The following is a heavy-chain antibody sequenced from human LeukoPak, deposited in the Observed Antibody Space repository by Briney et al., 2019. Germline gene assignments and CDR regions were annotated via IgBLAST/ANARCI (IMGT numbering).Heavy chain of an antibody. Sequence: GESLKISCKGSGYSFTSYWIGWVRPMPGKGLEWMGIIYPGDSDTRYSPSFQGQVTISADKSISTAYLQWSSLKASDTAMYYCARREIAVAGMDYFDYWGQGTLVTVSS. CDR2: IYPGDSDT. D-gene: IGHD6-19*01. V-gene: IGHV5-51*01. CDR1: GYSFTSYW. CDR3: ARREIAVAGMDYFDY. J-gene: IGHJ4*02.